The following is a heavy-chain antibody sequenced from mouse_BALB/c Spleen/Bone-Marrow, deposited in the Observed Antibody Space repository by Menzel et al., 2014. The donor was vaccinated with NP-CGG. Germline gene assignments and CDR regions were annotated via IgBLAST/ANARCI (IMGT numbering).Heavy chain of an antibody. V-gene: IGHV5-4*02. J-gene: IGHJ3*01. CDR1: GFTFSDYY. CDR3: ARDHNYGRSFSWFAY. Sequence: EVMLVESGGGLVKPGGSLKLSCAASGFTFSDYYMYWVRQPPEKRLEWVATISDGGSYTYYPDSVKGRFTISRDNAKNNLYLQMSSLKSEDTAMYYCARDHNYGRSFSWFAYWGQGTLVTVSA. D-gene: IGHD1-1*01. CDR2: ISDGGSYT.